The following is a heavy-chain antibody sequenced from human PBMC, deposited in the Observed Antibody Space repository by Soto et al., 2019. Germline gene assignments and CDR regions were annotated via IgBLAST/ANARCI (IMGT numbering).Heavy chain of an antibody. D-gene: IGHD1-26*01. CDR1: GLTVTSSS. CDR2: ISENGDRQ. Sequence: QVQLVQSGGGVVQAGNSLRLSCTASGLTVTSSSFHWVRQAPGKGLEWVAVISENGDRQYSTESVRGRFLISRDSSKNTVYLQMNSTRPEDTGGSCFARRLATPLSALGYWGKGALVTFSS. CDR3: ARRLATPLSALGY. V-gene: IGHV3-30-3*01. J-gene: IGHJ4*02.